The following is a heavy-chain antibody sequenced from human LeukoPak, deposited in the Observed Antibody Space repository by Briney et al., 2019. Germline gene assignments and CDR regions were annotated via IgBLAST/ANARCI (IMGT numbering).Heavy chain of an antibody. Sequence: ASVKVSCKVSGYTLTELSMHWVRQAPGKGLEWMGGFDPEDGETIYAQKFQGRVTMTEDTSTDTAYMELSSLRSEDTAVYYCASMCNRYSSSCHDYWAQGTLVTVSS. D-gene: IGHD6-13*01. J-gene: IGHJ4*02. V-gene: IGHV1-24*01. CDR3: ASMCNRYSSSCHDY. CDR2: FDPEDGET. CDR1: GYTLTELS.